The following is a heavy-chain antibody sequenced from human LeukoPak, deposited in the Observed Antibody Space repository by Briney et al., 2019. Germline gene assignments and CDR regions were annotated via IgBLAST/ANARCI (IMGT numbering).Heavy chain of an antibody. CDR3: VFSSGYHYDAFDI. CDR2: IIPILGIA. J-gene: IGHJ3*02. Sequence: RASVKVSCKASGGTFSSYAISWVRQAPGQGLEWMGRIIPILGIADYAQKFQGRVTITADKSTSTAYMELSSLRSEDTAVYYCVFSSGYHYDAFDIWGQGTMVTVSS. D-gene: IGHD3-22*01. V-gene: IGHV1-69*04. CDR1: GGTFSSYA.